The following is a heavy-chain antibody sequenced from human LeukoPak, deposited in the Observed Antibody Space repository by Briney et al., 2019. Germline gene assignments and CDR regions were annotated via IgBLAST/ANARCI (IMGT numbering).Heavy chain of an antibody. CDR2: MNPYSGDR. V-gene: IGHV1-8*03. J-gene: IGHJ4*02. D-gene: IGHD4-17*01. CDR3: ARTTSLTASGYDY. Sequence: GASVKVSCKTSGYTFTTYHINWVRQATGQGLEWLEWMNPYSGDRGYAQKSQGRLSITSDTSISTAYMELSSLRSDDTAVYFCARTTSLTASGYDYWGQGTLVTVSS. CDR1: GYTFTTYH.